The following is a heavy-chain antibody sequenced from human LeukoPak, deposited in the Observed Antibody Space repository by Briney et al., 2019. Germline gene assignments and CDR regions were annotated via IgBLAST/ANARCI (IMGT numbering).Heavy chain of an antibody. Sequence: PSQTLSLTCTVSGGSISSGGYYWSWIRQHPGKGLEWIGYIYYSGSTYYNPSLKSRVTISVDASKNQFSLKLSSVTAADTAVYYCASTIAAAGCNWFDPWGQGTLVTVSS. CDR1: GGSISSGGYY. D-gene: IGHD6-13*01. CDR3: ASTIAAAGCNWFDP. V-gene: IGHV4-31*03. CDR2: IYYSGST. J-gene: IGHJ5*02.